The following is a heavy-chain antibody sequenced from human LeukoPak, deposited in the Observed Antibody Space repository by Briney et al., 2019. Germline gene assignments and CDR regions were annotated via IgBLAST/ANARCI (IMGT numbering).Heavy chain of an antibody. J-gene: IGHJ4*02. Sequence: SETLSLTCTVSGGSISSYYWSWIRQSPGKGLEWIGCIYYSGNTYYNPSLKSRVTISVDTSKNQFSLNLSSVTAADTVVYHCARHSRGANSPFASWGQGTLVTVSS. V-gene: IGHV4-59*08. CDR2: IYYSGNT. D-gene: IGHD4/OR15-4a*01. CDR1: GGSISSYY. CDR3: ARHSRGANSPFAS.